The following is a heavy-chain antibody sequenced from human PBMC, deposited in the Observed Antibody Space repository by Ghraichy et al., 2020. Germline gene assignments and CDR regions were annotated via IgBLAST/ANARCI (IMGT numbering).Heavy chain of an antibody. Sequence: ASVKVSCKASGYTFTSYGISWVRQAPGQGLEWMGWISAYNGNTNYAQKLQGRVTMTTDTSTSTAYMELRSLRSDDTAVYYFAATPDTMFYYYYGMDVWGQGTTVTVSS. CDR2: ISAYNGNT. J-gene: IGHJ6*02. V-gene: IGHV1-18*01. D-gene: IGHD2-15*01. CDR3: AATPDTMFYYYYGMDV. CDR1: GYTFTSYG.